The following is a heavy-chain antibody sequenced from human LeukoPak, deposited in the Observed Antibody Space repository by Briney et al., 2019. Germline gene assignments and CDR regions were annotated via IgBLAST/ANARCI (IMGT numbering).Heavy chain of an antibody. CDR1: GYTFTGYY. CDR3: ARALYAADAFDI. Sequence: VASVKVSCKASGYTFTGYYMHWVRQAPGQGLEWMGWINPNSGGTNYAQKFQGWVTMTRGTSISTAYMELSRLRSDDTAVYYCARALYAADAFDIWGQGTMVTVSS. D-gene: IGHD2/OR15-2a*01. V-gene: IGHV1-2*04. J-gene: IGHJ3*02. CDR2: INPNSGGT.